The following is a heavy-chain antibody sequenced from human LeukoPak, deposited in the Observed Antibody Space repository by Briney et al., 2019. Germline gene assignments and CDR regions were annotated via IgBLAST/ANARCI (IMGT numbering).Heavy chain of an antibody. D-gene: IGHD5-18*01. Sequence: PGGSLRLSCAASGFTFSSYAMSWVRQAPGKGLEWVSAISGSGGSTYYADSVKGRFTISRDNSKNTLYLQMNSLRAEDTAVYYCAKDVYSYGYLPEFDYWGQGTLVTVSS. CDR1: GFTFSSYA. J-gene: IGHJ4*02. CDR3: AKDVYSYGYLPEFDY. CDR2: ISGSGGST. V-gene: IGHV3-23*01.